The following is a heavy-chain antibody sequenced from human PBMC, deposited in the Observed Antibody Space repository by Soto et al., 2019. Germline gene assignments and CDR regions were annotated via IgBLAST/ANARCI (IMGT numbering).Heavy chain of an antibody. D-gene: IGHD3-22*01. CDR3: AYTVVVATTATDY. CDR2: SRNKANSYTT. J-gene: IGHJ4*01. V-gene: IGHV3-72*01. CDR1: GFTFSDHF. Sequence: GGSLRLSCAASGFTFSDHFMDWVRQAPGKGLEWVGRSRNKANSYTTEYAASVKGRFTISRDDSKNSLYLQMNSLKTEDTAVYYCAYTVVVATTATDYSCQGTLVTVFS.